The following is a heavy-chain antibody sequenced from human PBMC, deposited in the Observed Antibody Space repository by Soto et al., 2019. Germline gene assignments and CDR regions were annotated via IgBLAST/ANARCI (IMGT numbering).Heavy chain of an antibody. Sequence: PGGSLRLSCAASEFSFSDYWMAWVRQAPGKGLEWVANLDQGGGEKHYVDSVKGRFTISRDNAKNSLYLQMNSLRAEDTAVYYCAKTSSSWFRDHYEFDYWGQGTLVTVSS. CDR3: AKTSSSWFRDHYEFDY. CDR2: LDQGGGEK. CDR1: EFSFSDYW. J-gene: IGHJ4*02. V-gene: IGHV3-7*05. D-gene: IGHD6-13*01.